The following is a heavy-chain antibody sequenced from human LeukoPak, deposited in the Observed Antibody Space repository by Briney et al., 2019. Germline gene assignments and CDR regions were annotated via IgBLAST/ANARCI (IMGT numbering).Heavy chain of an antibody. V-gene: IGHV3-7*01. Sequence: PGGPLTLSCAASVFPLSKYYLTWVRQAPGQGLEWMANIKQDGSEKHYVDSVKGRFTISRDNAKNTLYLQMNSLRAEDTAVYYCARERQIAYWGQGTLVTVSS. CDR2: IKQDGSEK. D-gene: IGHD6-25*01. CDR3: ARERQIAY. CDR1: VFPLSKYY. J-gene: IGHJ4*02.